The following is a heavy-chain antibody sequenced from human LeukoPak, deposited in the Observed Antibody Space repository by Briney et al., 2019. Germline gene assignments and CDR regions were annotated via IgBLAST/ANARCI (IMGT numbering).Heavy chain of an antibody. J-gene: IGHJ6*03. D-gene: IGHD4-23*01. V-gene: IGHV4-34*01. CDR3: ASTSSTVVGYYMDV. Sequence: SETLSLTCAVSGGSFSGHYWSWIRQSPGEGLEWIGEIDHSGNTNYNPSLKSRVTISVDTSKNQFSLKLSSVTAADTAVYYCASTSSTVVGYYMDVWGKGTTVTVSS. CDR2: IDHSGNT. CDR1: GGSFSGHY.